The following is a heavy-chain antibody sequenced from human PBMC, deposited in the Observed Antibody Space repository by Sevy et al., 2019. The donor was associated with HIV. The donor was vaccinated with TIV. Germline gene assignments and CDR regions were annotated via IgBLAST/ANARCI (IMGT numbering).Heavy chain of an antibody. D-gene: IGHD3-22*01. CDR1: GFAFSNYYA. J-gene: IGHJ6*02. Sequence: GGSLRLSCSASGFAFSNYYAMHWVRQAPGKGLEWVAFISYDGSNKKYADSVKGRLTVSRDKSKNTLYLQMNSLRAEDTAVYYCAKDLDYFDSSAGPSSLIYNYYCGLEDWGPGTTVTVSS. V-gene: IGHV3-30*18. CDR2: ISYDGSNK. CDR3: AKDLDYFDSSAGPSSLIYNYYCGLED.